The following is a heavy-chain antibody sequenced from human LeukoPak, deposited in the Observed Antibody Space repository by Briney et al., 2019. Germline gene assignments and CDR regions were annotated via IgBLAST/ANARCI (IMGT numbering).Heavy chain of an antibody. D-gene: IGHD3-10*01. Sequence: RPGGSLRLSCAASGFTFSSYAMSWVRQAPGKGLEWVGRSRDKGNSYTTAYAASVRGRFTISRDDSKNSLYLQMNSLKIEDTAVYYCTKLARAPRDFDYWGQGTLVTVSS. J-gene: IGHJ4*01. CDR3: TKLARAPRDFDY. CDR2: SRDKGNSYTT. CDR1: GFTFSSYA. V-gene: IGHV3-72*01.